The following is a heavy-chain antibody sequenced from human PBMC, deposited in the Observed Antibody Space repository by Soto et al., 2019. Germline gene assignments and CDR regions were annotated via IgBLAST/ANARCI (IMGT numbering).Heavy chain of an antibody. CDR3: ASSPGGCSSTSCPIANWFDP. CDR1: GGTFSSYT. J-gene: IGHJ5*02. V-gene: IGHV1-69*02. D-gene: IGHD2-2*01. CDR2: IIPILGIA. Sequence: QVQLVQSGAEVKKPGSSVKVSCKASGGTFSSYTISWVRQAPGQGLEWMGRIIPILGIANYAQKFRGRVTITADKSTSTAYMELSSLRSEDTAVYYCASSPGGCSSTSCPIANWFDPWGQGTLVTVSS.